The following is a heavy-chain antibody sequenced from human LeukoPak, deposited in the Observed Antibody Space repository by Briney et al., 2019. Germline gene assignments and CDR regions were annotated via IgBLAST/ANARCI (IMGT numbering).Heavy chain of an antibody. V-gene: IGHV3-48*01. CDR3: ARVYSSGYPNYMDV. CDR1: GFTFSSYS. Sequence: GGSLRLSCAASGFTFSSYSMNWVRQAPGKGLEWVSYISSSSSTIYYADSVKGRFTISRDNAKNSLYLQMNSLRAEDTAVYYCARVYSSGYPNYMDVWGKGTTVTVSS. CDR2: ISSSSSTI. D-gene: IGHD3-22*01. J-gene: IGHJ6*03.